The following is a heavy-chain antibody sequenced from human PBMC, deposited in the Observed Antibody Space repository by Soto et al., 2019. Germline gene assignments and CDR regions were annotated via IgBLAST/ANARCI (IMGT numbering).Heavy chain of an antibody. CDR3: ARASEEYSSSFGNWYDY. CDR1: GGSFSGYY. J-gene: IGHJ4*02. CDR2: INHSGST. V-gene: IGHV4-34*01. Sequence: SETLSLTCAVYGGSFSGYYWSWIRQPPGKGLEWIGEINHSGSTNYNPSIKSRVTISVDTSKNQFSLKLSSVTAADTAVYYCARASEEYSSSFGNWYDYWGQGTLVTVSS. D-gene: IGHD6-6*01.